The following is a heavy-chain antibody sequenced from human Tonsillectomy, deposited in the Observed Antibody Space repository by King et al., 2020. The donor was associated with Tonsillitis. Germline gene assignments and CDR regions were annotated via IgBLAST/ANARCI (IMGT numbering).Heavy chain of an antibody. CDR2: ISYDGSNE. CDR1: GFTFSSYG. D-gene: IGHD1-7*01. CDR3: AKDLNAATRPGTHYGMDV. J-gene: IGHJ6*02. Sequence: VQLVESGGGVVQPGGSLRLSCAASGFTFSSYGIHWVRQAPGKGLEWVALISYDGSNEYYADFVKGRFTISRDNSKNTLHVQMNSLRAEDTAVYYCAKDLNAATRPGTHYGMDVWRQGTTVTVSS. V-gene: IGHV3-30*18.